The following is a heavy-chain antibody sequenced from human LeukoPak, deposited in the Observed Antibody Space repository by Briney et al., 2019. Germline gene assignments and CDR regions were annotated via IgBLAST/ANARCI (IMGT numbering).Heavy chain of an antibody. V-gene: IGHV3-21*01. CDR3: AKAGYSYGYSAFDI. J-gene: IGHJ3*02. Sequence: GGSLRLSCAASGFTFSSYSMNWVRQAPGKGLEWVSSISSSSSYIYYADSVKGRFTISRDNAKNSLYLQMNSLSAEDTAVYYWAKAGYSYGYSAFDIGGQGTMVTVSS. CDR2: ISSSSSYI. D-gene: IGHD5-18*01. CDR1: GFTFSSYS.